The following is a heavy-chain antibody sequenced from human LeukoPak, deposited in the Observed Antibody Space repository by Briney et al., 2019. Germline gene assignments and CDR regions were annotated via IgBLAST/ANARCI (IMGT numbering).Heavy chain of an antibody. Sequence: PGGSLRLSCAASGFTFNSYNMNWVRQAPGKGLEWVSYISSSSSTIYYADSVKGRFTISRDSAKTSLFLQMNSLRDEDTAVYYCARAYSSSSGRDVFDSGGLGTLVTVSS. CDR3: ARAYSSSSGRDVFDS. V-gene: IGHV3-48*02. CDR1: GFTFNSYN. D-gene: IGHD6-6*01. CDR2: ISSSSSTI. J-gene: IGHJ3*02.